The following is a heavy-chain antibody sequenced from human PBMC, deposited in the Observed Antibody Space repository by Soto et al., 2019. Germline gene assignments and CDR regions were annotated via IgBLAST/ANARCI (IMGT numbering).Heavy chain of an antibody. Sequence: ASVKVSCKASGYTFTSYDINWVRQAPGQGLEWMGWIRAYNGNTNYAQKLQGRVTMTTDTSTSTAYMELRSLKSDDTAVYYCARDAPPADYWGQGTLVTVSS. CDR1: GYTFTSYD. V-gene: IGHV1-18*01. CDR2: IRAYNGNT. CDR3: ARDAPPADY. J-gene: IGHJ4*02.